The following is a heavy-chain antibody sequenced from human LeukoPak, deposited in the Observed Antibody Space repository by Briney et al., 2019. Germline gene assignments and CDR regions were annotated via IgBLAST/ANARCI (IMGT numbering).Heavy chain of an antibody. Sequence: ASVKVSCKTSGYTFTSYYIHWVRQAPGQGLEWMGIINPSDGSTSYTQNFQGRVTMTRDTSTSTVYMELSSLRSEDTAVYYCARDESVAEGEGDFGYWGQGTLVTVSS. V-gene: IGHV1-46*01. CDR2: INPSDGST. CDR1: GYTFTSYY. J-gene: IGHJ4*02. CDR3: ARDESVAEGEGDFGY. D-gene: IGHD3-16*01.